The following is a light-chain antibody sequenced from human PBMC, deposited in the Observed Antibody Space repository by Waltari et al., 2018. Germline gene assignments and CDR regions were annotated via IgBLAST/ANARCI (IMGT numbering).Light chain of an antibody. Sequence: EIVLTQSPGTLSLSPGDRATLSCRASQSVSSNYLAWYQQKPGQAPRLLIYGASSRATGIPDRFSGSGSGTEFTLTISRLEPEDFAVYYCQQYGSSQFTFGPGTKVDIK. CDR3: QQYGSSQFT. V-gene: IGKV3-20*01. CDR1: QSVSSNY. CDR2: GAS. J-gene: IGKJ3*01.